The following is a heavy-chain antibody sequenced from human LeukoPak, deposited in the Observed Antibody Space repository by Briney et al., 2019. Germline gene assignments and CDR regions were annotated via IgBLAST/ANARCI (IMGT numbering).Heavy chain of an antibody. Sequence: GGSLRLSCTASGFIFSNYDMSWVRQAPGKGLEWVSGLSASGDTTYYADSVKGRFAISRDISKNTLSLQMNSLRADDTAVYYCAKSHHVTAIDYWGQGTLVTVSS. J-gene: IGHJ4*02. D-gene: IGHD2-21*02. CDR2: LSASGDTT. CDR1: GFIFSNYD. V-gene: IGHV3-23*01. CDR3: AKSHHVTAIDY.